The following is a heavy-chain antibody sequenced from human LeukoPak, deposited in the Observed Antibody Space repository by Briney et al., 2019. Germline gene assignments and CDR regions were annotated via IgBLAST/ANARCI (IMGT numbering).Heavy chain of an antibody. CDR2: IHYSGST. Sequence: SETLSLTCTVSGGSISSSSYYWGWIRQPPGKGLEWIGSIHYSGSTYYNPSLKSRVTISVDTSKNQFSLKLSSVTAADTAVYYCASGEDYYYYYMDVWGKGTTVTVSS. CDR3: ASGEDYYYYYMDV. D-gene: IGHD3-10*01. J-gene: IGHJ6*03. CDR1: GGSISSSSYY. V-gene: IGHV4-39*01.